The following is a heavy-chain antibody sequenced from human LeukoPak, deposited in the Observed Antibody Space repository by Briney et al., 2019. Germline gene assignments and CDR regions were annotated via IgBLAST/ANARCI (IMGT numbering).Heavy chain of an antibody. V-gene: IGHV1-24*01. J-gene: IGHJ4*02. CDR3: ATVWEPRTAPFDY. D-gene: IGHD1-26*01. Sequence: GASVKVSCKVSGYTLTELSMHWVRQAPGKGRERRGGFDPEDGETIYAQKFQGRVTMTEDTSTDTAYMELSSLRSEDTAVYYCATVWEPRTAPFDYWGQGTLVTVSS. CDR2: FDPEDGET. CDR1: GYTLTELS.